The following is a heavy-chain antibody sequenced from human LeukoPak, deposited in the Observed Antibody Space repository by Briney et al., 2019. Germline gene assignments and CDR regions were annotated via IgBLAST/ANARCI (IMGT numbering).Heavy chain of an antibody. J-gene: IGHJ4*02. CDR2: IYYSGST. CDR1: GGSISSYY. Sequence: SETLSLTCTVSGGSISSYYWSRIRQPPGKGLEWIGYIYYSGSTNYNPSLKSRVTISVDTSKNQFSLKLSSVTAADTAVYYCARQGYYYDSSGYFDYWGQGTLVTVSS. D-gene: IGHD3-22*01. V-gene: IGHV4-59*08. CDR3: ARQGYYYDSSGYFDY.